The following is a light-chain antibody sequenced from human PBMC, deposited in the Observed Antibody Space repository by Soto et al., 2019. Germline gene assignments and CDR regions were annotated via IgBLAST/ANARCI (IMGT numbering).Light chain of an antibody. Sequence: SYERTQSPSLSVAPGQTATITCGGNNIGSKSVNWYQHKAGQAPVLVMSYDSDRPSGIPERFSGSNSGNTATLTLSRVESGDEAEYYCQVWDTSNDHHVFGSGTKLTVL. J-gene: IGLJ1*01. CDR2: YDS. CDR3: QVWDTSNDHHV. CDR1: NIGSKS. V-gene: IGLV3-21*01.